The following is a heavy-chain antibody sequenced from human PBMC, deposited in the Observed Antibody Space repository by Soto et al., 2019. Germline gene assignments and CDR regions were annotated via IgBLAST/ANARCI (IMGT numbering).Heavy chain of an antibody. CDR3: AKDEDGYNQLFDY. D-gene: IGHD5-12*01. CDR1: GFTFSSYG. J-gene: IGHJ4*03. V-gene: IGHV3-30*18. Sequence: QVQLVESGGGVVQPGRSLRLSCAASGFTFSSYGMHWVRQAPGKGLEWVAVISYDGSNKYYADSVKGRFTISRDNSKNTLYLQMNSLRAEDTAVYYCAKDEDGYNQLFDYWGQGTMVTVSS. CDR2: ISYDGSNK.